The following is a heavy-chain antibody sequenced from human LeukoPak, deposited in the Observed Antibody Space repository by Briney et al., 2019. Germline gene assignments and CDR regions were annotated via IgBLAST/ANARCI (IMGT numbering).Heavy chain of an antibody. D-gene: IGHD6-6*01. Sequence: PSETLSLTCTVSGGSISSNYWSWIRQPPGKGLEWIGYVYYSGTTDYNPSLKSRVTISVDTSKNQFSLKLSSVTAADTAVYYCARAVGQLGYFDYWGQGTLVTVSS. CDR1: GGSISSNY. CDR3: ARAVGQLGYFDY. V-gene: IGHV4-59*12. CDR2: VYYSGTT. J-gene: IGHJ4*02.